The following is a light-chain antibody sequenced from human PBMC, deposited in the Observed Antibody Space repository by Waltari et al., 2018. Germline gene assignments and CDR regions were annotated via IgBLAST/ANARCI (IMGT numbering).Light chain of an antibody. CDR1: SSDDGNYNL. CDR3: CSYAGLGIYV. Sequence: QSGLTQPASVSGSPGQSITISCTGTSSDDGNYNLVSWYQQYPGKAPKLMVYEVTKRNSGVSVRFSGSKSGNAASLTIYGLQSENEADYYCCSYAGLGIYVFGTVTKVTVL. V-gene: IGLV2-23*02. CDR2: EVT. J-gene: IGLJ1*01.